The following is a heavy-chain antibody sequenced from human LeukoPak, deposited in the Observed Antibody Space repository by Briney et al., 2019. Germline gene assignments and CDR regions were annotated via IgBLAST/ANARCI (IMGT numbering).Heavy chain of an antibody. CDR2: INHSGST. D-gene: IGHD2-8*01. Sequence: SETLSLTCTVSGGPISSYYWSWIRQPPGKGLEWIGEINHSGSTNYNPSLKSRVTISVDTSKNQFSLKLSSVTAADTAVYYCARLVYANDAFDIWGQGTMVTVSS. CDR1: GGPISSYY. J-gene: IGHJ3*02. CDR3: ARLVYANDAFDI. V-gene: IGHV4-34*01.